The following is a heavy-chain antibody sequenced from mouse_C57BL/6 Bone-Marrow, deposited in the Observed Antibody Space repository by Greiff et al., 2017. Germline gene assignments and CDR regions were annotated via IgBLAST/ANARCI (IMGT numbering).Heavy chain of an antibody. CDR2: IDPSDSYT. CDR1: GYTFTRYW. D-gene: IGHD2-4*01. V-gene: IGHV1-69*01. Sequence: QVQLQQPGAELVMPGASVKLSCKASGYTFTRYWMHWVKQRPGQGLEWIGEIDPSDSYTNYNQKFKGKSTLTVDKSSSTAYMQLSSLTSEDSAVYYCATLRGDWYFDVWGTGTTVTVSS. CDR3: ATLRGDWYFDV. J-gene: IGHJ1*03.